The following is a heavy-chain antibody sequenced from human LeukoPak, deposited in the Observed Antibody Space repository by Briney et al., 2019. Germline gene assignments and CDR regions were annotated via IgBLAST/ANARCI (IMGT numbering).Heavy chain of an antibody. CDR2: IYYSGST. J-gene: IGHJ3*02. CDR1: GGSISSSSYY. CDR3: ARLADIVVVQHGAFDI. D-gene: IGHD2-2*01. Sequence: SETPSLTCTVSGGSISSSSYYWGWIRQPPGKGLEWIVSIYYSGSTYYNPSLKSRVTISVDTSKNQFSLKLSSVTAADTAVYYCARLADIVVVQHGAFDIWGQGTMVTVSS. V-gene: IGHV4-39*01.